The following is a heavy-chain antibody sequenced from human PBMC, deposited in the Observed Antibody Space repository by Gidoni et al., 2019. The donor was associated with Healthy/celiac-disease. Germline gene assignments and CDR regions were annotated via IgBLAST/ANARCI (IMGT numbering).Heavy chain of an antibody. CDR1: GLTFSSYA. V-gene: IGHV3-23*01. CDR2: ISGSGGST. Sequence: EVQLLDSVGGLVQPGGSLRLACAASGLTFSSYARSCVRQAPGKGLEWVSAISGSGGSTYYADSVKGRFTISRDNSKNTLYLQMNSLRAEDTAVYYCAKGARYHYYMDVWGKGTTVTVSS. CDR3: AKGARYHYYMDV. J-gene: IGHJ6*03. D-gene: IGHD3-16*01.